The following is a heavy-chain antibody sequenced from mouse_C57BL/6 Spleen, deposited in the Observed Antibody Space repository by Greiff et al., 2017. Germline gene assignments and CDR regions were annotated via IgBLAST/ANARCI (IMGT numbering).Heavy chain of an antibody. V-gene: IGHV5-16*01. D-gene: IGHD1-1*01. CDR2: INYDGSST. CDR1: GFTFSDYY. Sequence: EVMLVESEGGLVQPGSSMKLSCTASGFTFSDYYMAWVRQVPEKGLEWVANINYDGSSTYYLDSLKSRFIISRDNAKNILYLQMSSLKSEDTATYYCARVGYYGSSYGAFDYWGQGTTLTVSS. J-gene: IGHJ2*01. CDR3: ARVGYYGSSYGAFDY.